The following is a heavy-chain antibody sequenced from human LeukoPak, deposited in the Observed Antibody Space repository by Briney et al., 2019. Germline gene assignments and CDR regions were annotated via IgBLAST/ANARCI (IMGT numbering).Heavy chain of an antibody. Sequence: GGSLRLSCAASGFTVSSNYMSWVRQAPGKGLEWVSVTYSNGRTYYADSVKGRFTISRDNSMNTLYLQMNSLTTEDTAVYYCAKDRGGWVSFNWFDPWGQGTLVTVSS. CDR2: TYSNGRT. V-gene: IGHV3-66*03. CDR1: GFTVSSNY. J-gene: IGHJ5*02. D-gene: IGHD6-19*01. CDR3: AKDRGGWVSFNWFDP.